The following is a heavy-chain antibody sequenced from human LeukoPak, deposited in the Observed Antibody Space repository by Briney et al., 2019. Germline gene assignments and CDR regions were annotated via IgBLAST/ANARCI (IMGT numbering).Heavy chain of an antibody. Sequence: PGGSLRLSCAASGFTFSSYSMNWVRQAPGKGLEWVSSISSRSSYIYYADSVKGRFTISRDNAKNSLYLQMNSLRAEDAAVYYCARDSGSHYLFDYWGQGTLVTVSS. D-gene: IGHD1-26*01. CDR2: ISSRSSYI. J-gene: IGHJ4*02. CDR3: ARDSGSHYLFDY. V-gene: IGHV3-21*01. CDR1: GFTFSSYS.